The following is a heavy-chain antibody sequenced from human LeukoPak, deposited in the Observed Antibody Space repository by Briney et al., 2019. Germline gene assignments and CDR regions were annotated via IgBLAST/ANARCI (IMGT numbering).Heavy chain of an antibody. CDR2: TWYDGSNK. Sequence: GGSLRLSCAASGFSFSSYGMHWVRQAPGKGLEWVAVTWYDGSNKYYADSVKGRFTISRDNSKKTMYLQMNSLRAEDTAVYHCARFEGSQTLDYWGQGTLVTVSS. CDR3: ARFEGSQTLDY. D-gene: IGHD3-10*01. J-gene: IGHJ4*02. V-gene: IGHV3-33*01. CDR1: GFSFSSYG.